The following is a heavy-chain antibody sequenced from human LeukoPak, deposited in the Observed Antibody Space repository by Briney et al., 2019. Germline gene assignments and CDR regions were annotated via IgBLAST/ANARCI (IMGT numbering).Heavy chain of an antibody. J-gene: IGHJ4*02. CDR2: INHSGST. V-gene: IGHV4-34*01. CDR1: GGSFSGYY. Sequence: PSETLSLTCAVYGGSFSGYYWSWIRQPPGKGLEWIGEINHSGSTNYNPSLKSRVTISVDTSKNQFSLKLSSVTAADTAVYYCARVGYYDSSGYRSGHFDYWGQGTLVTVSS. CDR3: ARVGYYDSSGYRSGHFDY. D-gene: IGHD3-22*01.